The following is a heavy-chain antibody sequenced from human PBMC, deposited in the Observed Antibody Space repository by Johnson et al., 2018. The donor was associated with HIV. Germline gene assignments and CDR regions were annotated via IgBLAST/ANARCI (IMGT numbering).Heavy chain of an antibody. J-gene: IGHJ3*02. Sequence: VQLVESGGGLVQPGGSLRLSCAASGFTFSSYDMHWVRQATGKGLEWVSAIGTAGDTYYPGSVKGRFTISRANSKNTLYLQLNSLRAEDTAVYYCAKGGYNWKFDGFDIWGQGTKVTVSS. D-gene: IGHD1-20*01. CDR2: IGTAGDT. CDR3: AKGGYNWKFDGFDI. V-gene: IGHV3-13*01. CDR1: GFTFSSYD.